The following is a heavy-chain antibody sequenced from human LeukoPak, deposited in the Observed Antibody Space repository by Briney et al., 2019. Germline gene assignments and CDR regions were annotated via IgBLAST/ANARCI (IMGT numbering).Heavy chain of an antibody. CDR2: ISGSGGST. D-gene: IGHD3-22*01. CDR3: AKGRDSSGYYYSAFDY. J-gene: IGHJ4*02. V-gene: IGHV3-23*01. Sequence: GGSLRLSCAASGFTVSSNYMSWVRQAPGKGLEWVSAISGSGGSTYYADSVKGRFTISRDNSKNTLYLQMNSLRAEDTAVYYCAKGRDSSGYYYSAFDYWGQGTLVTVSS. CDR1: GFTVSSNY.